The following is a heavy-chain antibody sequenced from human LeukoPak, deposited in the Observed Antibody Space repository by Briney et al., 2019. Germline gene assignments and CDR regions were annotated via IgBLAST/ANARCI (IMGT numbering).Heavy chain of an antibody. Sequence: RASVKVSCKASGDTFSSHGISWVRQAPGQGLEWMGWISAYSGNTNYAQKFQGRVTMTTDTSTSTAYMELRRLRSDDTAVYYCARDTCIAVAGTGDFDYWGQGTLVTVSS. V-gene: IGHV1-18*01. J-gene: IGHJ4*02. D-gene: IGHD6-13*01. CDR3: ARDTCIAVAGTGDFDY. CDR1: GDTFSSHG. CDR2: ISAYSGNT.